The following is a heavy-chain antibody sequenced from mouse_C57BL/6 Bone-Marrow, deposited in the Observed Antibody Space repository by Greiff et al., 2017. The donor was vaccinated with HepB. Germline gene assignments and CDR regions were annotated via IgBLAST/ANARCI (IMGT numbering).Heavy chain of an antibody. Sequence: VKLMESGPGLVQPSQSLSITCTVSGFSLTSYGVHWVRQSPGKGLEWLGVIWRGGSTDYNAAFMSRLSITKDNSKSQVFFKMNSLQADDTAIYYCAKSGLGRLYYFDYWGQGTTLTVSS. CDR3: AKSGLGRLYYFDY. CDR2: IWRGGST. V-gene: IGHV2-5*01. D-gene: IGHD4-1*01. CDR1: GFSLTSYG. J-gene: IGHJ2*01.